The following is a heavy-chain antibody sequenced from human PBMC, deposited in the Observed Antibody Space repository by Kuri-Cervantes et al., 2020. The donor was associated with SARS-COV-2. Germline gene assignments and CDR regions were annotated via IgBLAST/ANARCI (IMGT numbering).Heavy chain of an antibody. J-gene: IGHJ6*03. CDR3: ARLRRHNDGWFATGYYMDV. CDR1: GGSFSNFL. CDR2: INYSGTT. Sequence: GSLRLSCGVYGGSFSNFLWDWVRQPPGKGLEWIGEINYSGTTNYNPSLKSRVTISVDPSKNLFSLNLTSVTAADTAMYYCARLRRHNDGWFATGYYMDVWGKGTTVPVSS. V-gene: IGHV4-34*01. D-gene: IGHD6-19*01.